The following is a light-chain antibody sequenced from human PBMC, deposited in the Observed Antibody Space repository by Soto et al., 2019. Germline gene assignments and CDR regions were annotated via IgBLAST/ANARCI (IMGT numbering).Light chain of an antibody. CDR2: WAS. CDR3: QQYYSTPPT. V-gene: IGKV4-1*01. J-gene: IGKJ4*01. CDR1: QSVLYSSNNKNY. Sequence: DIVMTQSPDSLAVSLGERATINCKSSQSVLYSSNNKNYLAWYQQKPGQPRKLLIYWASTRESGVPDRFSGSGSGTDFTLTISSLQAEDVAVYYCQQYYSTPPTFGGGTKVEIK.